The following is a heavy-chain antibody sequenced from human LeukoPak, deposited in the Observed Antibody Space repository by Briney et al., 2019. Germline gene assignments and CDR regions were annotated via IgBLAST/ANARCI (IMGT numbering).Heavy chain of an antibody. J-gene: IGHJ4*02. CDR1: AGSISSYY. V-gene: IGHV4-59*01. D-gene: IGHD1-26*01. CDR2: IYYSGST. CDR3: ARANSGSYRI. Sequence: SETLSLTCTVSAGSISSYYWSWIRQPPGKGLEWIGYIYYSGSTNYNPSLKSRVTISVDTSKNQFSLKLSSVTAADTAVYYCARANSGSYRIWGQGTLVTVSS.